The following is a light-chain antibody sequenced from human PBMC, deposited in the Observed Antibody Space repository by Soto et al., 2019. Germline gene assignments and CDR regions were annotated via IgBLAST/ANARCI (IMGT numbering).Light chain of an antibody. Sequence: VLTQSPGTLSLAPGERVTLSCRASQSVSSNYLAWYQQNPGQAPRLLIYGASSRATGIPDRFSGSGSGTDFTLTISRLEPEDFAVYYCQQYGSSRWTFGQGTKVDIK. J-gene: IGKJ1*01. CDR2: GAS. V-gene: IGKV3-20*01. CDR1: QSVSSNY. CDR3: QQYGSSRWT.